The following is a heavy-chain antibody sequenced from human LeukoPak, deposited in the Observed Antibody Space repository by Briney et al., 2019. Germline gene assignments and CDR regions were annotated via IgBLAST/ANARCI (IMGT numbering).Heavy chain of an antibody. J-gene: IGHJ4*02. CDR3: AKAAALGYCSGGSCYSGY. V-gene: IGHV3-23*01. Sequence: HAGGSLRLSCAASGFTFSSYSMSWVRQAPGKGLEWVSAISGSGGSTYYADSVKGRFTIPRDNSKNTLYLQMNSLRAEDTAVYYCAKAAALGYCSGGSCYSGYWGQGTLVTVS. D-gene: IGHD2-15*01. CDR2: ISGSGGST. CDR1: GFTFSSYS.